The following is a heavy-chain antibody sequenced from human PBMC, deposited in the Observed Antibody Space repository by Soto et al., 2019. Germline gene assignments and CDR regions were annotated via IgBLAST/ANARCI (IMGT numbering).Heavy chain of an antibody. CDR2: ISKDGNSK. V-gene: IGHV3-30-3*01. J-gene: IGHJ4*02. D-gene: IGHD3-10*01. CDR1: GFTFSSYA. Sequence: GGSLRLSCAASGFTFSSYAIHWVRQAPGKGLEWVTIISKDGNSKHYADSVKGRFTISRDNSKNTLFLQMNSLRAEDTAVYYCARDPQGSYCYIDYWGQGTLVTVSS. CDR3: ARDPQGSYCYIDY.